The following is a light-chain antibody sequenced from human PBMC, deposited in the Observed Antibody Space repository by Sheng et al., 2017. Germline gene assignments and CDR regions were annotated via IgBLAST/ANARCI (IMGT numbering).Light chain of an antibody. V-gene: IGKV1-5*03. CDR2: KAS. Sequence: IQMTQSPSTLSASLGDRVTITCRASQNIRIWLAWYQQKPGKAPKALIYKASNLESGVPSRFSGGGSWTQFTLTISNLQPDDFATYYCLQYSDDWSFGQGTKVENK. CDR1: QNIRIW. J-gene: IGKJ1*01. CDR3: LQYSDDWS.